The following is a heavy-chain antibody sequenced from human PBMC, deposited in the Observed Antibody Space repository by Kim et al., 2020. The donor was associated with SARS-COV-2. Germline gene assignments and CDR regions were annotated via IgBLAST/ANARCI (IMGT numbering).Heavy chain of an antibody. CDR1: GFTFSSYW. D-gene: IGHD6-13*01. CDR3: ARALVIAAAGMRSGDY. CDR2: IKQDGSEK. J-gene: IGHJ4*02. V-gene: IGHV3-7*05. Sequence: GGSLRLSCAASGFTFSSYWMSWVRQAPGKGLEWVANIKQDGSEKYYVDSVKGRFTISRDNAKNSLYLQMNSLRAEDTAVYYCARALVIAAAGMRSGDYWGQGTLVTVSS.